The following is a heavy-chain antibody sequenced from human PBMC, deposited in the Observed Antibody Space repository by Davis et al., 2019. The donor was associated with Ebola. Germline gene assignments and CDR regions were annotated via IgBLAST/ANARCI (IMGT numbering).Heavy chain of an antibody. V-gene: IGHV4-59*08. J-gene: IGHJ5*02. Sequence: SETLSLTCTVSGGSINDYYWSWIRQTPGKGLEYIGYIYYSGSTNYNPSLKSRVTMSVDTSTNQFSLSLTSVTAADTAVYYCARRSSSWSQFAPWGQGTLVTVSS. CDR3: ARRSSSWSQFAP. CDR2: IYYSGST. CDR1: GGSINDYY. D-gene: IGHD6-13*01.